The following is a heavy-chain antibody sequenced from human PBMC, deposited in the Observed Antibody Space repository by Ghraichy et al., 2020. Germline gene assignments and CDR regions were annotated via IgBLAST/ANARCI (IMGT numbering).Heavy chain of an antibody. V-gene: IGHV4-30-2*01. J-gene: IGHJ4*02. CDR3: ARDGGEIDY. CDR1: GGSISSGGYS. Sequence: SETLSLTCAVSGGSISSGGYSWSWIRQPPGKGLEWIGYIYHSGSTYYNPSLKSRVTISVDRSKNQFSLKLSSVTAADTAVYYCARDGGEIDYWGQGTLVTVSS. CDR2: IYHSGST. D-gene: IGHD4-17*01.